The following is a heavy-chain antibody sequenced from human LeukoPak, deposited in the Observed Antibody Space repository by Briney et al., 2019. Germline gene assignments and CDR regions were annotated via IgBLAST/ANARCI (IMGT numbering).Heavy chain of an antibody. D-gene: IGHD6-13*01. CDR3: ATQDSSSWYFDY. Sequence: SETLFLTCTVSGGSISSGNYFGRWIRQPAGKGLEWIGRFYTSGSTNYNPSLKSRVTISVDTSNNQFSLKLSSVTAADAAVYYCATQDSSSWYFDYWGQGTLVTVSS. CDR1: GGSISSGNYF. CDR2: FYTSGST. V-gene: IGHV4-61*02. J-gene: IGHJ4*02.